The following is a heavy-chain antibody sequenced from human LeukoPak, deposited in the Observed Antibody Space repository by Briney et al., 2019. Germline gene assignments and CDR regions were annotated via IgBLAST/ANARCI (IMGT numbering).Heavy chain of an antibody. CDR3: ARGFSPSGALAFDY. J-gene: IGHJ4*02. D-gene: IGHD3-3*02. Sequence: SETLSLTCTVSGGSISNYHWSWIRQPPGKGLEWSGYIYWIGSTNYNPSLRSRVTISVDTSKNQFSLKLSSVTAADTAVYYCARGFSPSGALAFDYWGQGTLVTVSS. CDR2: IYWIGST. V-gene: IGHV4-59*01. CDR1: GGSISNYH.